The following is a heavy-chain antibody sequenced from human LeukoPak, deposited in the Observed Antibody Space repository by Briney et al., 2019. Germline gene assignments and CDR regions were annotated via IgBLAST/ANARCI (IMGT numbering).Heavy chain of an antibody. Sequence: GGSLRLSCAASGFAFSSYAMSWVRPAPGKGLEWVSAISGSGGSTYYADSVKGRFTISRDNSKNTLYLQMNSLRAEDTAVYYCAKESRRINCSGGSCYLEYYFDYWGQGTLVTVSS. J-gene: IGHJ4*02. CDR3: AKESRRINCSGGSCYLEYYFDY. CDR2: ISGSGGST. CDR1: GFAFSSYA. V-gene: IGHV3-23*01. D-gene: IGHD2-15*01.